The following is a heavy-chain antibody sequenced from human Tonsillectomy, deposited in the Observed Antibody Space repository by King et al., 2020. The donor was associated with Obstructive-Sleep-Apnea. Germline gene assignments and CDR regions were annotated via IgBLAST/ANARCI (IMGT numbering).Heavy chain of an antibody. CDR3: AKAYTYGSPFYYYYGMDV. Sequence: VQLVESGGIVVQPGGSLRLSCAASGFTFDDYAMHWVRHPPGKGLEWVSLISWDGGSAYYADSVKGRFSISRDNSKNSLYLQMNSLGAEDTALYYCAKAYTYGSPFYYYYGMDVWGQGTTVTVSS. J-gene: IGHJ6*02. D-gene: IGHD3-10*01. V-gene: IGHV3-43D*03. CDR1: GFTFDDYA. CDR2: ISWDGGSA.